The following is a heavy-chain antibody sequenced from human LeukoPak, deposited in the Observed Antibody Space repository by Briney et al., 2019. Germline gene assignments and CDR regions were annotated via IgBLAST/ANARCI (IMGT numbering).Heavy chain of an antibody. V-gene: IGHV4-4*07. CDR3: ARGSDFWSGYSFDN. D-gene: IGHD3-3*01. Sequence: SETLSLTCTVSGGSMNSYFWTWIRQPAGKGLEWIGRIYTSGNTNYNPSLKSRVTLSVDTSKNQFSLNLTSVTAADTAVYYCARGSDFWSGYSFDNWGQGTLVTVSS. CDR2: IYTSGNT. CDR1: GGSMNSYF. J-gene: IGHJ4*02.